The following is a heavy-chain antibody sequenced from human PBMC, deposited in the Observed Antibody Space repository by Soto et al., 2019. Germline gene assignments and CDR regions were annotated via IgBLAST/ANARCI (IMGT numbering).Heavy chain of an antibody. J-gene: IGHJ4*02. CDR3: SRANCSSDTCYSVYDF. D-gene: IGHD2-2*02. CDR1: GFTFSGSA. CDR2: IKAKTHSSTT. V-gene: IGHV3-73*01. Sequence: EVQLVESGGGLVQPGGSLKLSCAASGFTFSGSAMHWVRQVSGKGLAWVGRIKAKTHSSTTAYAASVKGSFTIARDDSKNTAYLQMNSLKTEDTAMYYCSRANCSSDTCYSVYDFWGQGALVTVSS.